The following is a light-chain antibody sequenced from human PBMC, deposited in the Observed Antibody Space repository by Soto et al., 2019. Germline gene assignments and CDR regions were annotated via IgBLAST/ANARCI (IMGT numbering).Light chain of an antibody. CDR1: QSVSSN. J-gene: IGKJ1*01. Sequence: EIVMTQSPATLSVSPGERATLSCRASQSVSSNLAWYQQKPGQAPRLLIYGASTRATGIPARFSGSGSGTEFTLTISSLQSEDFAVYYCQQCPNWPPWTFGQGTKVEIK. V-gene: IGKV3-15*01. CDR2: GAS. CDR3: QQCPNWPPWT.